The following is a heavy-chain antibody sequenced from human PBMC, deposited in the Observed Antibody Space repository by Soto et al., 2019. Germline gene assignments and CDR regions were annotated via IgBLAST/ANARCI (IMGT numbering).Heavy chain of an antibody. V-gene: IGHV1-46*01. CDR3: AKYCGGDCRHFDA. D-gene: IGHD2-21*02. Sequence: ASVKVSCKTSGYNFIAYYIYWVRQAPGQGPECMGMINPSSGATNIAQKFQGRITVTSDSSTNTAYLQLSSLRSEDAAVYYCAKYCGGDCRHFDAWGQGTRVTVSS. CDR2: INPSSGAT. J-gene: IGHJ4*02. CDR1: GYNFIAYY.